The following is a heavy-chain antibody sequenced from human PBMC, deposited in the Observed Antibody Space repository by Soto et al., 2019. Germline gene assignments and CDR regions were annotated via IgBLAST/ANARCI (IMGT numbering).Heavy chain of an antibody. CDR1: GFTFSSYG. Sequence: GGSLRHSWAASGFTFSSYGMTWVRQAQGKGLEWVSFSSATGAGTYYADSVKGRFTISRDNSKNTLYLQMTSLRADDTAVYYCAKYRGAGGHYGCYSDFWGQRALVTGSS. CDR2: SSATGAGT. CDR3: AKYRGAGGHYGCYSDF. V-gene: IGHV3-23*01. D-gene: IGHD2-21*02. J-gene: IGHJ4*02.